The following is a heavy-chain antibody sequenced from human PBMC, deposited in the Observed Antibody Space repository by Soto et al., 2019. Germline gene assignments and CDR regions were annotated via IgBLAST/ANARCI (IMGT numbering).Heavy chain of an antibody. CDR3: ARDMYGSSFPPFYYYCGMDV. J-gene: IGHJ6*02. V-gene: IGHV4-59*01. Sequence: SSETLSLTCTVSGGSISSYYWSWIRQPPGKGLEWIGYIYYSGSTNYNPSLKSRVTISVGTSKNQFSLKLSSVTAADTAVYYCARDMYGSSFPPFYYYCGMDVWGQGTTVTVSS. D-gene: IGHD6-6*01. CDR2: IYYSGST. CDR1: GGSISSYY.